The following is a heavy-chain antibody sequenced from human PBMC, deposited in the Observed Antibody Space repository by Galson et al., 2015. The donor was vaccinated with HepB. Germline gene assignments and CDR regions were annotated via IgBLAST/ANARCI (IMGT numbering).Heavy chain of an antibody. CDR1: GFTFNNYW. CDR3: GRDRWAENAFDI. CDR2: IDSDGSST. D-gene: IGHD6-13*01. J-gene: IGHJ3*02. Sequence: SLRLSCAASGFTFNNYWMDWVRQAPGKGLVWVSRIDSDGSSTRYADSVKGRFTISRDNAKNTVYLQMNSLRAEDTAVYYCGRDRWAENAFDIWGQGTMVTVSS. V-gene: IGHV3-74*01.